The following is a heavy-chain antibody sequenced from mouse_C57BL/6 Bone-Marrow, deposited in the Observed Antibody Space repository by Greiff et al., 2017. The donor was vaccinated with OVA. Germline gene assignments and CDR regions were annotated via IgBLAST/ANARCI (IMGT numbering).Heavy chain of an antibody. CDR2: IFPGSGST. D-gene: IGHD1-1*01. J-gene: IGHJ3*01. Sequence: QVQLQQSGPELVKPGASVKISCKASGYTFTDYYINWVKQRPGQGLEWIGWIFPGSGSTYYNEKFKGKATLTVDKSSSTAYMQLSSLTSEDSAVYFCANYYGSSYPFAYWGQGTLVTVSA. CDR1: GYTFTDYY. CDR3: ANYYGSSYPFAY. V-gene: IGHV1-75*01.